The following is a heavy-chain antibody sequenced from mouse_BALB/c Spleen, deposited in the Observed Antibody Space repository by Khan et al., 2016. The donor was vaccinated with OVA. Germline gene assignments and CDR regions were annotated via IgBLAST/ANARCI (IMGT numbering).Heavy chain of an antibody. D-gene: IGHD2-2*01. CDR1: GYSFTSYY. J-gene: IGHJ3*01. V-gene: IGHV1S135*01. Sequence: VQLQQPGPELMKPGASVKISCKASGYSFTSYYIHWIMQSHGKSLEWIGYIDPFSGGITYNQKFTGKATLTVDKSSSTAYIYFSNLTSEDSAVYYCTRHGYVAWFTYWGQGTLVTVSA. CDR3: TRHGYVAWFTY. CDR2: IDPFSGGI.